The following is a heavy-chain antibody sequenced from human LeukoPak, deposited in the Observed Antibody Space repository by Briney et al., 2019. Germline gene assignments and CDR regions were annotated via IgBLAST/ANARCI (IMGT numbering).Heavy chain of an antibody. Sequence: GGSLRLSCAASGFTFSSFWMSWARQAPGKGLEWVANIKKDGSEKYYVDSVKGRFTMSRDNAKNSLYLQMNSLRAEDTAVYYCAREVTTGLDAFDIWGQGTMVTVSS. CDR3: AREVTTGLDAFDI. J-gene: IGHJ3*02. V-gene: IGHV3-7*01. CDR1: GFTFSSFW. D-gene: IGHD2-21*02. CDR2: IKKDGSEK.